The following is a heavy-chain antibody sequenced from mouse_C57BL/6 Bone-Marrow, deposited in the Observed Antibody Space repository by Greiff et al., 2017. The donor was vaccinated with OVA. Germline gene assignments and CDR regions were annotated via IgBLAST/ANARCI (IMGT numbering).Heavy chain of an antibody. CDR2: ISNGGGST. V-gene: IGHV5-12*01. Sequence: EVQLVESEGGLVQPGGSLKLSCAASGFTFSDYYMYWVRQTPEKRLEWVAYISNGGGSTYYPDTVKGRFTISRDNAKNTLYLQMSRLKSEDTAMYYCARLSSMDYWGQGTSVTVSS. CDR1: GFTFSDYY. J-gene: IGHJ4*01. CDR3: ARLSSMDY.